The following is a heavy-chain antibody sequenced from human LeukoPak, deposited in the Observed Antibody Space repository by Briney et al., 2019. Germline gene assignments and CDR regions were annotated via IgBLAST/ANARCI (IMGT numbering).Heavy chain of an antibody. V-gene: IGHV4-4*07. Sequence: SETLSLTCTVSGGSISSNFWSWIRQPAGKGLEWIGRIYTRGSTNYNPSLKSRVTMSVDMSKNQFSLRLSSVTAADTAVYYCAREENTSGYSDDFDIWGQGTMVIVSS. D-gene: IGHD3-22*01. J-gene: IGHJ3*02. CDR3: AREENTSGYSDDFDI. CDR2: IYTRGST. CDR1: GGSISSNF.